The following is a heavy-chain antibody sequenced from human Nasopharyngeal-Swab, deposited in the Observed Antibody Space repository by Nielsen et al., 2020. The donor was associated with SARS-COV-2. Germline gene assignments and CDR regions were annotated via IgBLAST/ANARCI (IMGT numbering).Heavy chain of an antibody. J-gene: IGHJ3*02. D-gene: IGHD5-18*01. Sequence: SETLSLTCTVSGGSISSYYWSWIRQPPGKGLEWIGYIYYSGSTHYNPSLKSRVTISVDTSKNQFSLKLSSVTAADTAVYYCARSYDDAFDIWGQGTMVTVSS. CDR2: IYYSGST. CDR1: GGSISSYY. CDR3: ARSYDDAFDI. V-gene: IGHV4-59*01.